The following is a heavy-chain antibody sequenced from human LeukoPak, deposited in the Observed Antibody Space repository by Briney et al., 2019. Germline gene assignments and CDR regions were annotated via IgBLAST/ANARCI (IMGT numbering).Heavy chain of an antibody. Sequence: QPEGSLRLSCAASGFTFSQYSINWVRQAPGKGLEWVSHLRYTGETFYADSVKGRFTISRDNVRNSLYLQMNSLRAEDTAMYYCARDAGNSGYGCDLWGQGTLVTVSS. CDR2: LRYTGET. D-gene: IGHD5-12*01. CDR1: GFTFSQYS. V-gene: IGHV3-48*01. J-gene: IGHJ5*02. CDR3: ARDAGNSGYGCDL.